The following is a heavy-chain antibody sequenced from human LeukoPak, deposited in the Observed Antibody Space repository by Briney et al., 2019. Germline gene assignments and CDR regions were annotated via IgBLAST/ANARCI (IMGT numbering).Heavy chain of an antibody. Sequence: GRSLRLSCAASGFTFSSYGMHWVRQAPGKGLEWVAVISYDGSNKYYADSVKGRFTISRDNSKNTLYLQMNSLRAEDTAVYYCAKVVEGGPSPVYYFDYWGQGTLVTVSS. J-gene: IGHJ4*02. CDR2: ISYDGSNK. D-gene: IGHD2-15*01. CDR1: GFTFSSYG. V-gene: IGHV3-30*18. CDR3: AKVVEGGPSPVYYFDY.